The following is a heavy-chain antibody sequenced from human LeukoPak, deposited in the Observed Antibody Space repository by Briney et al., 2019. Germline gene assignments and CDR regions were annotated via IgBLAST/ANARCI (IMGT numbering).Heavy chain of an antibody. J-gene: IGHJ3*02. CDR1: GFTFSTYN. Sequence: GGSLRLSCTASGFTFSTYNMNWVRQAPGKGLEWVSYISTDSSSIYYADSVQGRFTISRDNAKNSLHLQMNSLRDEDTAVYYCAIDAWELPLDAFDIWGQGTMVTVSS. D-gene: IGHD1-26*01. V-gene: IGHV3-48*02. CDR3: AIDAWELPLDAFDI. CDR2: ISTDSSSI.